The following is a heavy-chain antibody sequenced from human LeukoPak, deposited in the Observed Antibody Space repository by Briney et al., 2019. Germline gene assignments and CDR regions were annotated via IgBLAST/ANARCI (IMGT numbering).Heavy chain of an antibody. D-gene: IGHD3-10*01. CDR1: GFTFSIYA. J-gene: IGHJ4*02. CDR2: ISGSGASA. V-gene: IGHV3-23*01. CDR3: AKDRGRYYDSGSYLDD. Sequence: PGGSLRLSCAASGFTFSIYAMTWVRQSPGKGLEWVSAISGSGASAYYADSVKGRFTISRDSSKNTLYLQMNSLRAEDTALYYCAKDRGRYYDSGSYLDDWGQGTLVTVSS.